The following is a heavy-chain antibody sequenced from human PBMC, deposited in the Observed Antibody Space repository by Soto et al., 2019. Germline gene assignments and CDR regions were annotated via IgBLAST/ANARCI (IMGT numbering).Heavy chain of an antibody. J-gene: IGHJ6*03. CDR1: GFTFSSYA. CDR2: ISGSGGST. D-gene: IGHD3-3*01. CDR3: ANSVRYYDFWIGYYRYYYYMDV. Sequence: EVQLLESGGGLVQPGGSLRLSCAASGFTFSSYAMSWVRQAPGKGLEWVSAISGSGGSTYYADSVKGRFTISRDNSKDTLYLQMNSVRAEDTAVYYSANSVRYYDFWIGYYRYYYYMDVWGKGTTVTVSS. V-gene: IGHV3-23*01.